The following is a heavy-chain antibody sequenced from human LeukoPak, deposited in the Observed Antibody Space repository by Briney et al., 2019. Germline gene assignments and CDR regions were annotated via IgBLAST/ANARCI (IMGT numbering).Heavy chain of an antibody. V-gene: IGHV7-4-1*02. Sequence: ASVKVSCKASGYTFTTYGMNWVRQAPGQGLDWMGWINTYTGNPTYAQGFTGRFVFSLDTSVSTAYLQISSLKAEDTAAYYCAREYIDPTLGDYDSGSYIDYWGQGTLVTVSS. CDR3: AREYIDPTLGDYDSGSYIDY. CDR1: GYTFTTYG. D-gene: IGHD3-10*01. CDR2: INTYTGNP. J-gene: IGHJ4*02.